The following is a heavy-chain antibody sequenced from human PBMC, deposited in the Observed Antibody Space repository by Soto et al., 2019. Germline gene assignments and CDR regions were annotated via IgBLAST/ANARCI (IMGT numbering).Heavy chain of an antibody. Sequence: SETLSLTCTVSGGSISSSSYYWGWIRQPPGKGLEWIGSIYYRGSTYYNPSLKSRGTISVNTSKNQFSLKLSSVTAADTAVYYCARRGLEESIDYWGQGTLVTVSS. CDR1: GGSISSSSYY. J-gene: IGHJ4*02. V-gene: IGHV4-39*01. D-gene: IGHD1-1*01. CDR3: ARRGLEESIDY. CDR2: IYYRGST.